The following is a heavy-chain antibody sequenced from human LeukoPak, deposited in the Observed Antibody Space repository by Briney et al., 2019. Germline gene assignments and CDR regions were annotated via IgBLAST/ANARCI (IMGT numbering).Heavy chain of an antibody. J-gene: IGHJ4*02. Sequence: GGSLRLSCAASGFTFSSYSMNWVRQAPGKGLEWVSYISSSSSTIYYADSVKGRFTISRDNAKNSLYLQMNSLRTEDTAVYYCARDVAGYFDYWGQGTLVTVSS. CDR3: ARDVAGYFDY. CDR2: ISSSSSTI. D-gene: IGHD6-19*01. V-gene: IGHV3-48*01. CDR1: GFTFSSYS.